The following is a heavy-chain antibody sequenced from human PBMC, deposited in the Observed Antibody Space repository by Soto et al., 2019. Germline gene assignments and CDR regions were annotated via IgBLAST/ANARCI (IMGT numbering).Heavy chain of an antibody. CDR2: IIGSGGGT. V-gene: IGHV3-23*01. Sequence: PWGSLRLSCAASGFTFSSYAMSWVRQAPGKGLEWVSTIIGSGGGTYYADSVKGRFTISRDNSMNTLYLQMNSLRADDTAVYYCAKALCSGGTCSSTEFWGQGTLVTVSS. CDR3: AKALCSGGTCSSTEF. CDR1: GFTFSSYA. D-gene: IGHD2-15*01. J-gene: IGHJ4*02.